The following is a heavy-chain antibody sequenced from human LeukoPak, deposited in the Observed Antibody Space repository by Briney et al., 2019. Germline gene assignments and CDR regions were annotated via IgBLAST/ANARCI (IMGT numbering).Heavy chain of an antibody. CDR3: ARSYTYWFDP. J-gene: IGHJ5*02. D-gene: IGHD3-16*01. CDR1: GDSISRYY. Sequence: SETLSLTCTVSGDSISRYYWNWIRQPPGKGLEWIGYIYSSGGTTYNPSLKSRVTISVDTSKNQFSLKLSSVTAADTAVYYCARSYTYWFDPWGQGTLVTVSS. CDR2: IYSSGGT. V-gene: IGHV4-4*09.